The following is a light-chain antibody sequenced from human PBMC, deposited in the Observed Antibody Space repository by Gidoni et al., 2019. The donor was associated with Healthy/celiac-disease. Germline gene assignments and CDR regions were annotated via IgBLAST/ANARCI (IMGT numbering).Light chain of an antibody. CDR2: AAS. V-gene: IGKV1-39*01. J-gene: IGKJ2*01. CDR3: QQSYSTPHT. CDR1: QSISSY. Sequence: EIQMTQSPSSLSASVGDRVTITCRASQSISSYLNWYQQTPGKAPKLLIYAASSLQGGVQTWFSSGGAREDFTITISSLEADDVATYCCQQSYSTPHTFGQGTKVEIK.